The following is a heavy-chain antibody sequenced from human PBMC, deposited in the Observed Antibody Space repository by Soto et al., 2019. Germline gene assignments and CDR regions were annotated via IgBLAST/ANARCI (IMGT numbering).Heavy chain of an antibody. V-gene: IGHV1-8*01. CDR2: MNPSGRNT. D-gene: IGHD3-16*02. J-gene: IGHJ3*01. CDR1: GLAFPIDD. Sequence: QVQLVQSGAEVKKPGASVQVSCKASGLAFPIDDIIWVRQTIGQGLEFMGWMNPSGRNTGYAQKFQGRATFTWNTPTSTAYMDLSGLRSEDTAVYYCARYRKKVPLAFDVWVQGTMVTVSS. CDR3: ARYRKKVPLAFDV.